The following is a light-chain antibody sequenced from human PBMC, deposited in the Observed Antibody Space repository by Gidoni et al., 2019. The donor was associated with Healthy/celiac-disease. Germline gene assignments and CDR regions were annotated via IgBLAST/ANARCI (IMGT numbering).Light chain of an antibody. CDR1: QGIRSY. V-gene: IGKV1-8*01. CDR2: AAS. CDR3: QQYYSYPWT. J-gene: IGKJ1*01. Sequence: AILMTHSPSSFSASTGDRVTITCRASQGIRSYLAWYQQKPVKATKLLIYAASTLQSGVPSRFSGSGSGTDFTLTISCLQSEDFATYYCQQYYSYPWTFGQGTKVEIK.